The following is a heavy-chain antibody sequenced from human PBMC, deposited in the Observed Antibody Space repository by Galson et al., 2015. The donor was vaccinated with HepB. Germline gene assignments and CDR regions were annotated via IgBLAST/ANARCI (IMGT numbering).Heavy chain of an antibody. V-gene: IGHV1-8*01. D-gene: IGHD6-19*01. CDR3: ARENDSRGWYGWLRGPPAEKQAESCDY. J-gene: IGHJ4*02. CDR1: GYTFTSYD. Sequence: SVKVSCKASGYTFTSYDINWVRQATGQGLEWIGWMNPPLCPPGYAPKFHGRVTMTRNTSISPAYMELSSLRSEDTAVYYCARENDSRGWYGWLRGPPAEKQAESCDYWGQGTMVTVSS. CDR2: MNPPLCPP.